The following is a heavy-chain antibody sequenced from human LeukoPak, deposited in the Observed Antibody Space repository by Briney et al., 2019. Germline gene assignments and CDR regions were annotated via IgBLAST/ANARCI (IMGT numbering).Heavy chain of an antibody. V-gene: IGHV3-48*04. D-gene: IGHD6-19*01. CDR3: ARAHGAGLYYFDY. CDR2: ISSSSSTT. J-gene: IGHJ4*02. CDR1: GFTFSSYS. Sequence: GGSLRLSCAASGFTFSSYSMNWVRQAPGKGLEWVSYISSSSSTTYYADSVKGRFTISRDNAKNSLYLQMNSLRAEDTAVYYCARAHGAGLYYFDYWGQGTLVTVSS.